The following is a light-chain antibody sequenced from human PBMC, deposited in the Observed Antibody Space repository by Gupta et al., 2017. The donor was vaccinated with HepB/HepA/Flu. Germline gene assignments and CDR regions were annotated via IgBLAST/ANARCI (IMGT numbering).Light chain of an antibody. Sequence: DIQLSQSPSLLSASIGDRVTITCRASQAISSSLAWFQQKPGKAPKLLIYAASTLQSGVPSRFSGGGSGTEFTLTISSLQPEDFAAYYCQQVHHYPLTFGQGTKVEI. CDR2: AAS. V-gene: IGKV1-9*01. CDR1: QAISSS. CDR3: QQVHHYPLT. J-gene: IGKJ1*01.